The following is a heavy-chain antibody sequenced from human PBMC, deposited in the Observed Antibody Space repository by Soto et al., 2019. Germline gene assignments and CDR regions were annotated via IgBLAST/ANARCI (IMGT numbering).Heavy chain of an antibody. Sequence: GASVKVSCKASGYTFTGYYMHWVRQAPGQGLEWMGWINPNSGGTNYAQKFQGWVTMTRDTSISTAYMELGRLRSDDTAVYYCARGLAMVRGVMCLGYWGQGTLVTVSS. CDR1: GYTFTGYY. V-gene: IGHV1-2*04. J-gene: IGHJ4*02. CDR3: ARGLAMVRGVMCLGY. CDR2: INPNSGGT. D-gene: IGHD3-10*01.